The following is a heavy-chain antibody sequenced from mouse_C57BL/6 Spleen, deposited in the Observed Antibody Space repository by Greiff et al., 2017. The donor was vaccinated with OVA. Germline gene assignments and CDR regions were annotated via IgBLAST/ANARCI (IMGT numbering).Heavy chain of an antibody. CDR1: GYSITSGYD. D-gene: IGHD1-1*01. CDR3: ASGYYGTYAMDY. Sequence: EVQGVESGPGMVKPSQSLSLTCTVTGYSITSGYDWHWIRHFPGNKLEWMGYISYSGSTNYNPSLKSRISITHDTSKNHFFLKLNAVTTEDTATYYCASGYYGTYAMDYWGQGTSVTVSS. V-gene: IGHV3-1*01. J-gene: IGHJ4*01. CDR2: ISYSGST.